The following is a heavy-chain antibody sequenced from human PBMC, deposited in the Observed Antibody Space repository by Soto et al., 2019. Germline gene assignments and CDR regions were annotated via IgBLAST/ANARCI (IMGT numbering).Heavy chain of an antibody. CDR1: GFTFSTYA. CDR2: ISGSGGTT. D-gene: IGHD3-9*01. CDR3: AKEDMGRYFDWLSSY. V-gene: IGHV3-23*01. Sequence: GGSLRLSCAASGFTFSTYAMSWVRQAPGKGLEWVSAISGSGGTTYYADSVKGRFTISRDNSKNTLYPQMNILRAEDTAVYYSAKEDMGRYFDWLSSYWGQGTLVTVSS. J-gene: IGHJ4*02.